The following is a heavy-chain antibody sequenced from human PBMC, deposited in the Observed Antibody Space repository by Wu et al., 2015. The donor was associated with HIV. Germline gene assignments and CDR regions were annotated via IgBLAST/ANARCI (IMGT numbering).Heavy chain of an antibody. Sequence: QVQLVQSGAEVKKPGASVKVSCKASGYTFTSYGISWVRQAPGQGLEWMGWISAYNGNTNYAQKLQGRVTMTTDTSTSTAYMELRSLRSDDTAVYYCARDLSFVLGLSSSWGNWFDPGAREPWSPSPQ. CDR1: GYTFTSYG. J-gene: IGHJ5*02. D-gene: IGHD6-13*01. V-gene: IGHV1-18*01. CDR2: ISAYNGNT. CDR3: ARDLSFVLGLSSSWGNWFDP.